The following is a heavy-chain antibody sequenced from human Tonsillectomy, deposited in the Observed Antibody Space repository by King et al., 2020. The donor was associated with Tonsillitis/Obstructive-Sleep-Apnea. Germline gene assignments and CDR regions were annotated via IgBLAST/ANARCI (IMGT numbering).Heavy chain of an antibody. CDR1: GFTFSSYW. V-gene: IGHV3-7*01. CDR3: ARKTAAGTWSP. D-gene: IGHD6-13*01. J-gene: IGHJ5*02. CDR2: IKQDGSEK. Sequence: VQLVESGGGLVQPGGSLRLSCAASGFTFSSYWMSWVRQAPGKGLEWVANIKQDGSEKYYVDSVKGRFTISRDNAENSLYLQMNSLRAEDTAVYYCARKTAAGTWSPWGQGTLVTVSS.